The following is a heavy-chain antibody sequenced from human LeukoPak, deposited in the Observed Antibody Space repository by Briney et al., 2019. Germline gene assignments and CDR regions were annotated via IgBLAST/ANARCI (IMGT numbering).Heavy chain of an antibody. D-gene: IGHD3-22*01. CDR2: INHSGST. Sequence: PSETLSLTCAVYGGSFSGYYWSWIRQPPGKGLEWIGEINHSGSTNYNPSLKSRVTISVDTSKNQFSLKLSSVTAADTAVYYCARASSGYYRKFFWHYWGQGTLVTVSS. CDR3: ARASSGYYRKFFWHY. J-gene: IGHJ4*02. CDR1: GGSFSGYY. V-gene: IGHV4-34*01.